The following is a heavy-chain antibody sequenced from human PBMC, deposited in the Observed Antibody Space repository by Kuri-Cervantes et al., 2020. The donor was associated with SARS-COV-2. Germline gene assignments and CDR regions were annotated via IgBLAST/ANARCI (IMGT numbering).Heavy chain of an antibody. V-gene: IGHV4-34*01. CDR3: ARGDGQAARLVY. D-gene: IGHD6-6*01. J-gene: IGHJ4*02. CDR1: GGSFSGYY. Sequence: SETLSLTCAVYGGSFSGYYWSWIRQPPGKGLEWIGEINHSGSTNYNPSLKSRVTISVDTSKNQFSLKLSSVTAADTAVYYCARGDGQAARLVYWGQGTLVTVSS. CDR2: INHSGST.